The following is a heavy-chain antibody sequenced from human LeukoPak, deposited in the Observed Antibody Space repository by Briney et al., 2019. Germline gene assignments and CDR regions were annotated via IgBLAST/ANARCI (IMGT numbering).Heavy chain of an antibody. CDR2: TYYRSRWFT. V-gene: IGHV6-1*01. CDR3: ASDHRNTMLDV. CDR1: GDSVSRNRAG. Sequence: SQTLSLTCDVSGDSVSRNRAGWNWIRQSPSRGLEWLGKTYYRSRWFTDYDLSVRGRITINADTSKNQFSLQLNSVTPEDTAVYYCASDHRNTMLDVWGEGTTVTVSS. D-gene: IGHD3-10*02. J-gene: IGHJ6*02.